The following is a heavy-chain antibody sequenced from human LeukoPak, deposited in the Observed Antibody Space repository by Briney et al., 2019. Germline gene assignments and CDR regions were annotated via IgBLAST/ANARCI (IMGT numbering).Heavy chain of an antibody. CDR3: ASSNGYSSGWYLPITDY. D-gene: IGHD6-19*01. CDR1: GGTLSSYA. J-gene: IGHJ4*02. CDR2: IIPIFGTA. Sequence: ASVKVSCKASGGTLSSYAISWVRQAPGQGLEWMGGIIPIFGTANYAQKFQGRVTITADKSTSTAYMELSSLRSEDTAVYYCASSNGYSSGWYLPITDYWGQGTLVTVSS. V-gene: IGHV1-69*06.